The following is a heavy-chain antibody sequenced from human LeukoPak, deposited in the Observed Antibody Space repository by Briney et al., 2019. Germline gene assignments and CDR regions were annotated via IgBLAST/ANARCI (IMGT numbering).Heavy chain of an antibody. CDR2: IVGSSSNI. V-gene: IGHV3-48*04. CDR1: GFSFSTYS. Sequence: GGSLRLSCTASGFSFSTYSMNWVRQAPGKGLEWVSYIVGSSSNINYADSVNGRFTISRDNAKNSLYLQMDSLRAEDTAVYYCATDSPETAAFDYWGQGTLVTVSS. CDR3: ATDSPETAAFDY. J-gene: IGHJ4*02. D-gene: IGHD1-1*01.